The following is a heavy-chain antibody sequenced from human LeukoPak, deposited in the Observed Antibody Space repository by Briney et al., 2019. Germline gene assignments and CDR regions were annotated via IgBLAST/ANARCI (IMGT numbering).Heavy chain of an antibody. Sequence: GGSLRLSCAASGFTFSTYWMSWVRQAPGKGLEWVANIKQDGSQKYYVDSVKGRFTISRDNAKNSLYLQMNSLRAEDTGVYYCAREAWGDYFDYWGQGILVTVYS. D-gene: IGHD3-16*01. V-gene: IGHV3-7*03. J-gene: IGHJ4*02. CDR2: IKQDGSQK. CDR1: GFTFSTYW. CDR3: AREAWGDYFDY.